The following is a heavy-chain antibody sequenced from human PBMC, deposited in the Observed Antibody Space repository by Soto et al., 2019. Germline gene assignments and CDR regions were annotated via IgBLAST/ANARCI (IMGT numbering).Heavy chain of an antibody. Sequence: RGTLRLSCAASRFTHGRYGMSWVRQTPGKGLERVSAVSPNAQGIYYADSVRGRFTISRDFSKNTVFLHMDSLRAEDTAVYYCAKDRDYPRDYFHYSGQGTLVTVSS. CDR3: AKDRDYPRDYFHY. V-gene: IGHV3-23*01. CDR2: VSPNAQGI. J-gene: IGHJ4*02. CDR1: RFTHGRYG. D-gene: IGHD3-10*01.